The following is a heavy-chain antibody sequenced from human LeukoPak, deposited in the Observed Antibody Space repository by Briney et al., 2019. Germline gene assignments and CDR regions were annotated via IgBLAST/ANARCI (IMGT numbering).Heavy chain of an antibody. D-gene: IGHD6-19*01. J-gene: IGHJ4*02. CDR1: GFTFSKFA. Sequence: GRSLRLSCAAAGFTFSKFAMHWVRQAPGKGLEWVAVVSYDGSYKYYADSVKGRFTISRDNSKNTLYLQMNSLRAEDTAVYYCASPSSGWYYFDYWGQGTLVTVSS. CDR3: ASPSSGWYYFDY. CDR2: VSYDGSYK. V-gene: IGHV3-30*04.